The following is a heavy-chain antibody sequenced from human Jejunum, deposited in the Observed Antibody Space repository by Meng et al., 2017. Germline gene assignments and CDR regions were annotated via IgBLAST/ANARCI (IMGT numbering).Heavy chain of an antibody. J-gene: IGHJ4*02. V-gene: IGHV3-30-3*01. Sequence: VQLVESGGGVVQPGKSLTLSCAGPGFTFIRYGLHWGRQAPGKGLEWVAVISHDGIKNYYADSVKGRFTISRDNSRNTVSLQMDSLRVEDTAMYYCTRGHLFNWNFIDIWGQGTLVTVSS. D-gene: IGHD1-7*01. CDR3: TRGHLFNWNFIDI. CDR1: GFTFIRYG. CDR2: ISHDGIKN.